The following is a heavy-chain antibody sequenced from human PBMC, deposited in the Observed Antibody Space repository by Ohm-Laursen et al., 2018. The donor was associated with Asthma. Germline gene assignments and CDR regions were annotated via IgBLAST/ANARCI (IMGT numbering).Heavy chain of an antibody. Sequence: SLRLSCAASGFTFDDYAMHWVRQAPGKGLEWVSGISWNSGSIGYADSVKGRFTISRDDAKNSLYLQMNSLRAEDTALYYCAKGYYDILTGYSDWGQGTLVTVSS. V-gene: IGHV3-9*01. J-gene: IGHJ4*02. CDR3: AKGYYDILTGYSD. D-gene: IGHD3-9*01. CDR2: ISWNSGSI. CDR1: GFTFDDYA.